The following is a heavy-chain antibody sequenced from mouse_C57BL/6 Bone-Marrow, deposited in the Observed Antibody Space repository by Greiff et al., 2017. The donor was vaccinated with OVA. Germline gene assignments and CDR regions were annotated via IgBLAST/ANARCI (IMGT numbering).Heavy chain of an antibody. Sequence: QVQLKESGPGLVQPSQSLSITCTVSGFSLTSYGVHWVRQSPGKGLEWLGVLWSGGSTDYNADFISRMSISKDNSKSQVFFKMNSLQAVDTAIYYCAGTTMIPWFAYWGQGTLVTVSA. J-gene: IGHJ3*01. CDR2: LWSGGST. CDR3: AGTTMIPWFAY. V-gene: IGHV2-2*01. D-gene: IGHD2-4*01. CDR1: GFSLTSYG.